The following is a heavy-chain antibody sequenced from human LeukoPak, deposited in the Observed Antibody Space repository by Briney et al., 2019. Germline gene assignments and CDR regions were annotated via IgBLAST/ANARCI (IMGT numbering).Heavy chain of an antibody. Sequence: GGSLRLSCAASGFTFDDYAMHWVRQAPGKGLEWVSLIYSGGSTYYADSVKGRFTISRDNSKNTLYLQMNSLRAEDTAVYYCARVKTIFGPMDVWGKGTTVTVSS. V-gene: IGHV3-66*01. J-gene: IGHJ6*03. CDR1: GFTFDDYA. D-gene: IGHD3-3*01. CDR2: IYSGGST. CDR3: ARVKTIFGPMDV.